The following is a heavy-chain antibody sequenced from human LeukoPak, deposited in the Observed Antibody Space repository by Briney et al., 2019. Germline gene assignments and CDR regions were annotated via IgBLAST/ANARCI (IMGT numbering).Heavy chain of an antibody. V-gene: IGHV3-33*01. Sequence: GRSLGLSCAASGFTFSSYGMHWVRQAPGKGLEWVAVIRYDGSNKNYADSVKGRFTISRDNSKNTLYLQMNSLRAEDTAVYYCARDRAAAMEYYYMDVWGKGTTVTVSS. J-gene: IGHJ6*03. D-gene: IGHD2-2*01. CDR2: IRYDGSNK. CDR3: ARDRAAAMEYYYMDV. CDR1: GFTFSSYG.